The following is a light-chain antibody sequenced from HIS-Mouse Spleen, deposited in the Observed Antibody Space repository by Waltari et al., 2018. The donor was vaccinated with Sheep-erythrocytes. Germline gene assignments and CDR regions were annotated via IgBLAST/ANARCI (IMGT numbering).Light chain of an antibody. J-gene: IGKJ5*01. CDR3: QQRSNWIT. CDR1: QSVSSY. CDR2: AAS. Sequence: EIVLTQSPATLSLSPGERATLSCRASQSVSSYLAWYQQKPGQAPRLLIYAASNRATGIPARCSGSGSGTDFTLTISSLEPEDFAVYYCQQRSNWITFGQGTRLEIK. V-gene: IGKV3-11*01.